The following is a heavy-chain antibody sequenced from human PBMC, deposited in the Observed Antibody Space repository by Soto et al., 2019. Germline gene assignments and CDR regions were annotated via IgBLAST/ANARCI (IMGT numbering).Heavy chain of an antibody. CDR3: ARSAGYCISTSCPGGYYYYYGMDV. J-gene: IGHJ6*02. CDR1: GGSISSSSYY. CDR2: IYYSGST. D-gene: IGHD2-2*01. Sequence: SETLSLTCTVSGGSISSSSYYWGWIRQPPGKGLEWIGSIYYSGSTYYNPSLKSRVTISVDTSKNQFSLKLSSVTAADTAVYYCARSAGYCISTSCPGGYYYYYGMDVWGQGTTVTVSS. V-gene: IGHV4-39*01.